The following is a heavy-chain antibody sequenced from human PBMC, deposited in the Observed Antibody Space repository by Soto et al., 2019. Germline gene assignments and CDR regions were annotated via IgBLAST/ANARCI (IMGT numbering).Heavy chain of an antibody. CDR1: GFTFSSYW. J-gene: IGHJ4*02. CDR2: INIDGSRI. D-gene: IGHD3-22*01. Sequence: EVQLVESGGGLVQPGGSLRLSCAASGFTFSSYWMHWVRQAPGKGLVWVSRINIDGSRISYADFVKGRCTISRDDAKNTVYMQMNSLRVEDTAVYYCIRGYGDRFDGNGYLGRHWGQGTLVTVSS. CDR3: IRGYGDRFDGNGYLGRH. V-gene: IGHV3-74*01.